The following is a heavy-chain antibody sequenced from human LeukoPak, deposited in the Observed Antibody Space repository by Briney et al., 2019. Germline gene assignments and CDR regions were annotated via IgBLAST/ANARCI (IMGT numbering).Heavy chain of an antibody. CDR1: GGSISSSSYY. CDR3: ARHGTYCSSTSCYSDAFDI. Sequence: PSETLSLTCTVSGGSISSSSYYWGWIRQPPGKGLEWIENIYYSGSTYYNPSLKSRVTISVDTSKNQFSLKLSSVTAADTAVYYCARHGTYCSSTSCYSDAFDIWGQGTMVTVSS. CDR2: IYYSGST. J-gene: IGHJ3*02. V-gene: IGHV4-39*01. D-gene: IGHD2-2*01.